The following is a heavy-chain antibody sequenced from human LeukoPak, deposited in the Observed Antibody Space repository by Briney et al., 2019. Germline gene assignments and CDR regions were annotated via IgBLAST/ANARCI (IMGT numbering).Heavy chain of an antibody. CDR2: IKLDGSEK. D-gene: IGHD3/OR15-3a*01. CDR1: GFSFGKYW. V-gene: IGHV3-7*03. J-gene: IGHJ4*02. CDR3: ARDQYDTWSRRGNFDS. Sequence: GGSLRLSCVASGFSFGKYWMSWVRQAPGKGLEWVANIKLDGSEKNYVDSVKGRFTISRDNTKNSLYLQMNSLRAEDTAVFYCARDQYDTWSRRGNFDSWGQGTLVIASS.